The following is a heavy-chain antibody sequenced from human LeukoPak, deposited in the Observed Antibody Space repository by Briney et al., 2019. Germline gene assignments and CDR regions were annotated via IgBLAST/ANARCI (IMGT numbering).Heavy chain of an antibody. CDR2: INYSEST. D-gene: IGHD3-22*01. Sequence: SETLYLTCDVSGGSISSYYWSWMRQPPEKGLEWIGCINYSESTGYNPYLKSRVTISVDTSKNLFSLKLTSVTAADTAVYYCARHRDYDSGNLKRAFDMWGQGTMVTVSS. J-gene: IGHJ3*02. V-gene: IGHV4-59*08. CDR1: GGSISSYY. CDR3: ARHRDYDSGNLKRAFDM.